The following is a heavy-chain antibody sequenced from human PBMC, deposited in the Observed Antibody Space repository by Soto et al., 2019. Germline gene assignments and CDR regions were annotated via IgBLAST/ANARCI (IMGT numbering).Heavy chain of an antibody. J-gene: IGHJ6*02. CDR3: TRQGRYCSSSSCSDYHRYGLDL. CDR2: IKSKTDGGTT. D-gene: IGHD2-15*01. Sequence: PGGSLRLSCSASGFTFSNAWMSWVRQAPGTGLELAGRIKSKTDGGTTDYAAPVKGRFTISRDDSKNTLYLQMNSLKTEDTAVYFCTRQGRYCSSSSCSDYHRYGLDLWGQGTTVTVSS. V-gene: IGHV3-15*01. CDR1: GFTFSNAW.